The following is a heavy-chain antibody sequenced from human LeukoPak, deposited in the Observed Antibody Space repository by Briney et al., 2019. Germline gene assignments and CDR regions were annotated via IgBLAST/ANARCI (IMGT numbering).Heavy chain of an antibody. D-gene: IGHD3-22*01. CDR2: ISSRSTSI. J-gene: IGHJ4*02. CDR3: ARDYDSSGYYFDY. Sequence: PGGSLRLSCAASGFTFSSYDMNWVRQAPGKGLEWVSSISSRSTSIYYADSVKGRFTISRDNAKNSLYLQMNSLRAEDTAVYYCARDYDSSGYYFDYWGQGTLVTVSS. CDR1: GFTFSSYD. V-gene: IGHV3-21*01.